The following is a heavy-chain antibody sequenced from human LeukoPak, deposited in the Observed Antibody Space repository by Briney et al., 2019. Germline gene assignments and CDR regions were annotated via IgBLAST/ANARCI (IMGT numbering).Heavy chain of an antibody. CDR2: INHSGST. CDR1: GGSISSSSYY. J-gene: IGHJ4*02. D-gene: IGHD6-6*01. Sequence: SETLSLTCTVSGGSISSSSYYWSWIRQPPGKGLEWIGEINHSGSTNYNPSLKSRVTISVDTSKNQFSLKLSSVTAADTAVYYCARGFVGARMFDYWGQGTLVTVSS. V-gene: IGHV4-39*07. CDR3: ARGFVGARMFDY.